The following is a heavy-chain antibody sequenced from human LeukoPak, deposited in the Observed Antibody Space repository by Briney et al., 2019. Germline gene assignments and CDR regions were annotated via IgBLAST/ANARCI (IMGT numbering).Heavy chain of an antibody. V-gene: IGHV3-66*01. D-gene: IGHD6-19*01. CDR1: GFTVSSNY. CDR3: MIAVAGREFDI. Sequence: GGSLRLFCAASGFTVSSNYMSWVRQAPGKGLEWVSVIYSGGGTYYADSVKGRFTISRDNSKNTLYLQMNSLRAEDTAVYYCMIAVAGREFDIWGQGTMVTVSS. CDR2: IYSGGGT. J-gene: IGHJ3*02.